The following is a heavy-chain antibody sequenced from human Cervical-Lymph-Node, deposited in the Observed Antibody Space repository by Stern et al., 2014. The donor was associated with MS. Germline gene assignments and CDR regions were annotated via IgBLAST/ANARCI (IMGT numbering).Heavy chain of an antibody. CDR1: GFAFRNYT. Sequence: VQLVESGGGLVKPGGSLRLSCAASGFAFRNYTMNWVRQAPGKGLEWVSSISGRRSYIYYADSLKGRLTISRDNAKNSVYLQMDNLRVEDTAVYYCTRGGGSSGHWGQGTLVTVSS. D-gene: IGHD1-26*01. CDR3: TRGGGSSGH. CDR2: ISGRRSYI. J-gene: IGHJ4*02. V-gene: IGHV3-21*01.